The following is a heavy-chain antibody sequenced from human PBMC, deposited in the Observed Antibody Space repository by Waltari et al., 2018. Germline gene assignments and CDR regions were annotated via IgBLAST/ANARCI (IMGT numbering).Heavy chain of an antibody. J-gene: IGHJ4*02. D-gene: IGHD6-25*01. CDR3: TNLKQRLP. CDR1: GFTLSNYW. Sequence: EMQLVESGGGLVQPGGSLRLSCAVSGFTLSNYWMTWVRQAPGKGLEWVSSITSVANTHYADSVKGRFTISRDNSKNTLYLQMNSLRAEDTALYYCTNLKQRLPWGQGTLVTVSS. V-gene: IGHV3-23*04. CDR2: ITSVANT.